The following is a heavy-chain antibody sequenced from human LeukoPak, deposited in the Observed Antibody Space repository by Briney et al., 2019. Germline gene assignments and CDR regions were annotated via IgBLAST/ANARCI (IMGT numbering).Heavy chain of an antibody. CDR1: GFTFSSYG. V-gene: IGHV3-30*18. CDR2: ISYDGSNK. Sequence: GRSLRLSCAASGFTFSSYGMHWVRQAPGKGLEWVAVISYDGSNKYYADSVKGRFTISRDNSKNTLYLQMNSLRAEDTAVYYCAKDSSGHGFDYWGQGTLVTVSS. CDR3: AKDSSGHGFDY. D-gene: IGHD3-22*01. J-gene: IGHJ4*02.